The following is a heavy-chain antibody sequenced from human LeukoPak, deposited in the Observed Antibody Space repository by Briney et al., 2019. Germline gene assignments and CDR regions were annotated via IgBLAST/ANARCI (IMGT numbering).Heavy chain of an antibody. CDR2: ISSSSTI. Sequence: GGSLRLSCAASGFTFSSYSMNWVRQAPGKGLEWVSYISSSSTIYYADSVKGRFTISRDNAKNSLYLQMNSLRAEDTAVYYCARPTSDYGDYVFSFDWFDPWGQGTLVTVSS. V-gene: IGHV3-48*01. CDR1: GFTFSSYS. D-gene: IGHD4-17*01. CDR3: ARPTSDYGDYVFSFDWFDP. J-gene: IGHJ5*02.